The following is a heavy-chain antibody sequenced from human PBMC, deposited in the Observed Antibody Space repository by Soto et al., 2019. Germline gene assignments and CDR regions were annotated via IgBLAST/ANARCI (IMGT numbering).Heavy chain of an antibody. Sequence: SETLSLTCTVSGGSISSYYWSWIRQPPGKGLEWIGYIYYSGSTNYNPSLKSRVTISVDTSKNQFSLKLSSVTAADTAVYYCARVHGDPYYFDYWGQGTLVTVSS. D-gene: IGHD4-17*01. CDR2: IYYSGST. V-gene: IGHV4-59*01. CDR3: ARVHGDPYYFDY. J-gene: IGHJ4*02. CDR1: GGSISSYY.